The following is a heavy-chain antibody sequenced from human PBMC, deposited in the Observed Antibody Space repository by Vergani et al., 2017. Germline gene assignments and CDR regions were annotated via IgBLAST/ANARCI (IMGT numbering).Heavy chain of an antibody. CDR2: VHHNGNT. Sequence: QVDLQESGPGLVKSSETLPLNCAVSGYSVGSGYYWGWIRQPPGRGLEWIGCVHHNGNTYYTSSLRSRATISRDTSKNQFSLRLTSVTAADTAVYYCAWQNPYGSAHVDFWGRGVLVTVSA. D-gene: IGHD3-10*01. V-gene: IGHV4-38-2*01. CDR1: GYSVGSGYY. CDR3: AWQNPYGSAHVDF. J-gene: IGHJ4*02.